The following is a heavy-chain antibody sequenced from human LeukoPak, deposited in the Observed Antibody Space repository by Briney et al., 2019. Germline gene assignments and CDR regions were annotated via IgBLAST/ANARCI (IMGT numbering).Heavy chain of an antibody. Sequence: GGSLRLSCAASGFTLSSYEMNWVRQAPGKGLEWVSYISSGGSTIYYADSVKGRFTISRDNAKNSLYLQMNSLRAEDTALYYCARDVWFDPWGQGTLVTVSS. CDR3: ARDVWFDP. J-gene: IGHJ5*02. V-gene: IGHV3-48*03. CDR2: ISSGGSTI. CDR1: GFTLSSYE.